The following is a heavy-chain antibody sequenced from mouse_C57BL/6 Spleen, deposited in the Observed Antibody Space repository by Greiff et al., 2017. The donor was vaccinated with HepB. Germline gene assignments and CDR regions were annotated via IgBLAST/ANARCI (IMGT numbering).Heavy chain of an antibody. CDR1: GFTFSSYA. D-gene: IGHD1-1*01. CDR2: ISDGGSYT. V-gene: IGHV5-4*01. CDR3: AREGKITTVVGYFDV. J-gene: IGHJ1*03. Sequence: EVKLMESGGGLVKPRGSLKLSCAASGFTFSSYAMSWVRQTPEKRLEWVATISDGGSYTYYPDNVKGRFTISRDNAKNNLYLQMSHLKSEDTAMYYCAREGKITTVVGYFDVWGTGTTVTVSS.